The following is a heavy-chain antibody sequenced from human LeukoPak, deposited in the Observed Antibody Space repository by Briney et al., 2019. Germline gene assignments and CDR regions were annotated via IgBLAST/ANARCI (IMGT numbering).Heavy chain of an antibody. CDR2: IYHSGST. CDR1: GGSISSSNW. V-gene: IGHV4-4*02. CDR3: AKQWLVPPYFDY. D-gene: IGHD6-19*01. Sequence: SETLSLTCAVSGGSISSSNWWSWVRQPPGKGLEWIGEIYHSGSTNYNPSLKSRVTISVDKSKNQFSLKLSSVTAADTAVYYYAKQWLVPPYFDYWGQGTLVTVSS. J-gene: IGHJ4*02.